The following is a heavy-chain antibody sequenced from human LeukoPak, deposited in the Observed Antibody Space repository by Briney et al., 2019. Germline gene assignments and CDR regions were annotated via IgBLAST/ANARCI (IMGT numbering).Heavy chain of an antibody. D-gene: IGHD3-9*01. Sequence: ASVKVSCKASGYTFTSYAMHWVRQAPGQRLEWMGWINAGNGNTKYSQKFQGRVTITRDTSASTAYMELSSLRSEDTAVYYCARANPLDYDILTGYYDYGMDVWGQGTTVTVSS. CDR1: GYTFTSYA. J-gene: IGHJ6*02. CDR2: INAGNGNT. V-gene: IGHV1-3*01. CDR3: ARANPLDYDILTGYYDYGMDV.